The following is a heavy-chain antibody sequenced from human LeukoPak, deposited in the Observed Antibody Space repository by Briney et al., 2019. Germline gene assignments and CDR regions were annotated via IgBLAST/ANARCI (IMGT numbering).Heavy chain of an antibody. Sequence: ASVKVSCKASGYTFTGYYMHWVRQAPGQGLGWMGWINPNSGGTNYAQTFQGRVTMTRDTSISTAYMELSRLRSDDTAVYYCARLGMGTAHAFDIWGQGTMVTVSS. V-gene: IGHV1-2*02. J-gene: IGHJ3*02. CDR3: ARLGMGTAHAFDI. CDR2: INPNSGGT. CDR1: GYTFTGYY. D-gene: IGHD5-18*01.